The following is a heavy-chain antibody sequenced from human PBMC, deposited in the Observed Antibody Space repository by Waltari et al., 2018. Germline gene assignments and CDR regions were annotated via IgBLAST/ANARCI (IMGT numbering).Heavy chain of an antibody. CDR2: SCPGYSDT. CDR1: GYSFTSYW. CDR3: ARLDWNDGMEAFDI. D-gene: IGHD1-1*01. V-gene: IGHV5-51*01. J-gene: IGHJ3*02. Sequence: EVQLVQSGAEVKKPGESLKISCKGSGYSFTSYWIGWVRQMPGKGREWMGISCPGYSDTSYSPSFQGQVTISADKSISTAYLQGSSLKASDTAMYYCARLDWNDGMEAFDIWGQGTMVTVSS.